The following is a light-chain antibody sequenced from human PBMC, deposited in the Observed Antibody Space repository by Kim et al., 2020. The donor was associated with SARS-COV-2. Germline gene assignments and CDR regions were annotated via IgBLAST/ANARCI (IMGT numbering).Light chain of an antibody. CDR3: QEYNSAPRT. Sequence: DIQMTQSPSSLSASVGDRVTITCRASQGISTYLAWYQQKPGKVPILLIYAASILQSGVPSRFVGSGSGTDFTLTISSLQPEDVAPYYCQEYNSAPRTIGQGTEVDIK. CDR1: QGISTY. J-gene: IGKJ1*01. CDR2: AAS. V-gene: IGKV1-27*01.